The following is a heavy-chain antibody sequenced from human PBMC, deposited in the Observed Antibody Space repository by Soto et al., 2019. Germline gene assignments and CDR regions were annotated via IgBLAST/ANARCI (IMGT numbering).Heavy chain of an antibody. J-gene: IGHJ4*02. CDR3: ARAREDRDYSDY. D-gene: IGHD1-26*01. CDR1: GGSISSGGYY. CDR2: IYYSGST. V-gene: IGHV4-31*03. Sequence: PSETLSLTCTVSGGSISSGGYYWSWIRQHPGKGLEWIGYIYYSGSTYYNPSLKSRVTISVDTSKNQFSLKLSSVTAADTAVYYCARAREDRDYSDYSGQGTLVTVSS.